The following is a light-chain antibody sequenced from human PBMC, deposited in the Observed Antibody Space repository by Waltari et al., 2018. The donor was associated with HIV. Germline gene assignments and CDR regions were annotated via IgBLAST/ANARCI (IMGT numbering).Light chain of an antibody. CDR2: ANR. V-gene: IGLV1-40*01. CDR3: QSFDSSLSGDVV. Sequence: QSVLTQPPSVSGAPDQRVTIPCTGSSSTIAAGHDVHWYQQLPGTAPKLLIYANRNRPSGVPDRFSASRSGTSASLAITGLQAEDEADYYCQSFDSSLSGDVVFGGGTKLTVL. CDR1: SSTIAAGHD. J-gene: IGLJ2*01.